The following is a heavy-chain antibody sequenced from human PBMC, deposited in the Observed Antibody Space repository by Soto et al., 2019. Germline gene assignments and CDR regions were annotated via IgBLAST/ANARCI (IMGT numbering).Heavy chain of an antibody. CDR1: GDSFTSYW. V-gene: IGHV5-51*01. Sequence: GESLKISCKGSGDSFTSYWIGWVRQMPGKGLEWMGIIYPGDSDTRYSPSFQGQVTISADKSISTAYLQWSSLKASDTAMYYCARHSSSGWYYHYGMDVWGQGTTVTVSS. CDR3: ARHSSSGWYYHYGMDV. CDR2: IYPGDSDT. J-gene: IGHJ6*02. D-gene: IGHD6-19*01.